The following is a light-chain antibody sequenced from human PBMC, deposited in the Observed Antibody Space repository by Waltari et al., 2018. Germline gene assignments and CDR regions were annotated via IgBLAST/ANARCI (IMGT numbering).Light chain of an antibody. V-gene: IGKV1-39*01. CDR1: QSISSY. J-gene: IGKJ4*01. Sequence: DIQMTQSPSSLPASVGDRVPITCRASQSISSYLNWYQQKPGKAPKLLIYAASSLQSGVPSRFSGSGSGTDFTLTISSLQPEDFATYYCQQSYSTPPLTFGGGTKVEIK. CDR3: QQSYSTPPLT. CDR2: AAS.